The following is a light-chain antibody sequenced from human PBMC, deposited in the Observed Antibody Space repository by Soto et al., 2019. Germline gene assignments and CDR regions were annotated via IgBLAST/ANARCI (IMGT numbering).Light chain of an antibody. CDR2: DAS. Sequence: EIVLTQSPGTLSLSPGETLSLSCRSSQSVRRYLAWYQHKPGQAPRLLIYDASNRATGIPDRFSGSGSGTDFSLTIRGLKPEDVAVYYCQQYRMSPNTFGQGTKVDIK. CDR3: QQYRMSPNT. CDR1: QSVRRY. J-gene: IGKJ1*01. V-gene: IGKV3-20*01.